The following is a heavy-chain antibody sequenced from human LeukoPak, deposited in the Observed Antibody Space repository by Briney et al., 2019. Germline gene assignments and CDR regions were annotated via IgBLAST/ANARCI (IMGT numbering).Heavy chain of an antibody. CDR1: GFIFSDYY. CDR3: ARDGHAYGRGSPHY. CDR2: ISSSGSTK. D-gene: IGHD3-10*01. Sequence: GGSLRLSCAASGFIFSDYYMSWIRQAPGKGLEWVSYISSSGSTKYYADSVKGRFTISRDNAKNSYPQMNSLRAEDTAVYYCARDGHAYGRGSPHYWGQGTLVTVSS. V-gene: IGHV3-11*01. J-gene: IGHJ4*02.